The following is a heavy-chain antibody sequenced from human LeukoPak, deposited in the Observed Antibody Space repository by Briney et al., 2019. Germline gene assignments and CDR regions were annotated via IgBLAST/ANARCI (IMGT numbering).Heavy chain of an antibody. CDR1: GGSISSYY. D-gene: IGHD2-15*01. V-gene: IGHV4-59*01. CDR3: ARSVVVAALTAFDI. J-gene: IGHJ3*02. CDR2: IYYSGTT. Sequence: SETLSLTCNVSGGSISSYYWSWIRQPPGKGLEGMGYIYYSGTTNYNPSLKSRVTISVDTSKNQFSLKLSSVTAADTAVYDCARSVVVAALTAFDIWGQGTMVTVSS.